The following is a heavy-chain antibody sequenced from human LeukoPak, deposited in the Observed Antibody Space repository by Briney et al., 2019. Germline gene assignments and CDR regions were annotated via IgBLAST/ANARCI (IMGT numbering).Heavy chain of an antibody. V-gene: IGHV3-23*01. CDR1: GFTFSDYY. CDR2: ISGSGGST. CDR3: AKYERKLWFGELTYYFDY. Sequence: PGGSLRLSCAASGFTFSDYYMSWIRQAPGKGLEWVSAISGSGGSTYYADSVKGRFTISRDNSKNTLYLQMNSLRAEDTAVYYCAKYERKLWFGELTYYFDYWGQGTLVTVSS. D-gene: IGHD3-10*01. J-gene: IGHJ4*02.